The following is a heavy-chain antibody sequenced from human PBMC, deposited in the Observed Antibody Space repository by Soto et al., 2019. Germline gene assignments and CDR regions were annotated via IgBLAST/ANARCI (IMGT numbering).Heavy chain of an antibody. Sequence: SETLSLTCTVSGDSISSYYWSWIRQPPGKGLEWIGYIYYSGSTNYNPSLKSRVTISVDTSKNQFSLKLSSVTAADTAVYYCARHRAAGGYYFDYWGQGTLVTVSS. CDR3: ARHRAAGGYYFDY. V-gene: IGHV4-59*08. J-gene: IGHJ4*02. CDR2: IYYSGST. CDR1: GDSISSYY. D-gene: IGHD6-13*01.